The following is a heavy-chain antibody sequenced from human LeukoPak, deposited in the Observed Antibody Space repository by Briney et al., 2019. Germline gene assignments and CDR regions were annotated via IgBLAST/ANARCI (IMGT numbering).Heavy chain of an antibody. CDR3: AKSWGVEYSSGFYIGVDY. CDR2: ITYDGTDK. V-gene: IGHV3-30*18. D-gene: IGHD3-22*01. CDR1: GFTFSRYG. J-gene: IGHJ4*02. Sequence: GGSLRLSCAASGFTFSRYGMQWVRQAPGKGLEWVAIITYDGTDKNYADSVKGRFTISRDNSKSTVYLQMNSLGAGDTAVFYCAKSWGVEYSSGFYIGVDYWGQGTLVTVSS.